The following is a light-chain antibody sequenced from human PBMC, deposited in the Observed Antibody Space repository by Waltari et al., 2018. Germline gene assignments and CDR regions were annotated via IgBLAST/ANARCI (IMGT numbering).Light chain of an antibody. Sequence: DIQMTQSPSSLSASVGDKFTITCRASQNIPIYLNWYQQKPGKAPRLLIYAASSLQSEVPSRFSGSGSGTDFTLTISRLQPEDFATYYCQQSYSSPRHTFGQGTKVEIK. CDR1: QNIPIY. J-gene: IGKJ2*01. CDR2: AAS. V-gene: IGKV1-39*01. CDR3: QQSYSSPRHT.